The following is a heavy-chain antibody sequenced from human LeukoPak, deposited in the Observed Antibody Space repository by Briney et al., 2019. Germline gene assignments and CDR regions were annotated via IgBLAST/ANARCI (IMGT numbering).Heavy chain of an antibody. V-gene: IGHV3-74*01. CDR2: INEDGTSA. CDR3: ARVPTNSYGFGQ. J-gene: IGHJ4*02. D-gene: IGHD5-18*01. Sequence: GGSLRLSCAASGFGSCVYWTHWVRQAPGKGLVWVAHINEDGTSASHADSVKGRFTISRDNVKNTLYLQMNSLTVEDTAVYYCARVPTNSYGFGQWGQGSLVTVSS. CDR1: GFGSCVYW.